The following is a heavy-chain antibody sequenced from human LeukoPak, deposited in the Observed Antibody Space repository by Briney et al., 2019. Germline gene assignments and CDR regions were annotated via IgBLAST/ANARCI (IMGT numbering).Heavy chain of an antibody. CDR3: ARDPQPDWYFDL. CDR2: INPNSGGT. V-gene: IGHV1-2*02. CDR1: GYTFTGYY. J-gene: IGHJ2*01. D-gene: IGHD6-13*01. Sequence: GASVKVSCKASGYTFTGYYMHWVRQAPGQGLEWMGWINPNSGGTNYALKFQGRVTMTRDTSISTAYMELSRLRSDDTAVYYCARDPQPDWYFDLWGRGTLVTVSS.